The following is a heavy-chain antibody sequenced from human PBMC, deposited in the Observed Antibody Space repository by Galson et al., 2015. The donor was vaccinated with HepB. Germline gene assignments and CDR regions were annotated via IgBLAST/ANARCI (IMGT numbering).Heavy chain of an antibody. V-gene: IGHV1-69*04. J-gene: IGHJ6*02. Sequence: SVKVSCKASGGTFSSYAISWVRQAPGQGLEWMGRTIPILGIANYAQKFQGRVTITADKSTSTAYMELSSLRSEDTAVYYCARDSRYYDFWSGQKGDYYYGMDVWGQGTTVTVSS. CDR2: TIPILGIA. D-gene: IGHD3-3*01. CDR3: ARDSRYYDFWSGQKGDYYYGMDV. CDR1: GGTFSSYA.